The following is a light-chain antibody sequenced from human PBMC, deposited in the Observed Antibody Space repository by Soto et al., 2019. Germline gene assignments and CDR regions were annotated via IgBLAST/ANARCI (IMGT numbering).Light chain of an antibody. CDR1: QSITHNW. CDR2: AAS. V-gene: IGKV3-20*01. CDR3: QQYGSSPLT. J-gene: IGKJ4*01. Sequence: EIVLPQSPGALSLSPGDRATISCRASQSITHNWLAWYQQRPGQAPKLLIYAASGRATGIPGRFRGSGSGTDFTLVISALEPEDFAVYYCQQYGSSPLTFGGGTKV.